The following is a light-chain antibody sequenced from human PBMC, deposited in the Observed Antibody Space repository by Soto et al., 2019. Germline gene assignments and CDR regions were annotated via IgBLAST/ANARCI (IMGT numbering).Light chain of an antibody. J-gene: IGKJ4*01. CDR1: QIINTY. CDR2: SAS. Sequence: DIQVTQSPSSLSASVGDRVTISCRASQIINTYLNWYQQKPGQAPTLLIYSASILQSGVPARFSGGGSGTDFFLTITSLQPEDFAIYLCQQSYSNPLTFGGGTKVDIK. V-gene: IGKV1-39*01. CDR3: QQSYSNPLT.